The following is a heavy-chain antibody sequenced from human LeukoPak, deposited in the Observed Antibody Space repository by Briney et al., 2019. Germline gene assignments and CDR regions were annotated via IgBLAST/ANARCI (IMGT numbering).Heavy chain of an antibody. CDR3: ARVQGVTYYDILTGYYKSVRAFDI. J-gene: IGHJ3*02. D-gene: IGHD3-9*01. CDR2: IYYSGST. V-gene: IGHV4-31*03. CDR1: GGSISSGGYY. Sequence: TSQTLSLTCTVSGGSISSGGYYWSWIRQHPGKGLEWIGYIYYSGSTYYNPSLKSRVTISVDTSKNQFSLKLSSVTAADTAVYYCARVQGVTYYDILTGYYKSVRAFDIWGQGTMVTVSS.